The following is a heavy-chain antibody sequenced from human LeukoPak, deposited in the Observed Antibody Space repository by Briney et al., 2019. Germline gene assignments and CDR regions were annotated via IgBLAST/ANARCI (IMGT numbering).Heavy chain of an antibody. CDR2: IYYSGST. D-gene: IGHD6-13*01. CDR3: AGDSRAAAGHFDY. Sequence: SETLSLTCTVSGGSISSYYWSWIRQPPGKGLEWIGYIYYSGSTNYNPSLKSRVTISVDTSKNQFSLKLGSVTAADTAVYYCAGDSRAAAGHFDYWGQGTLVTVSS. V-gene: IGHV4-59*01. CDR1: GGSISSYY. J-gene: IGHJ4*02.